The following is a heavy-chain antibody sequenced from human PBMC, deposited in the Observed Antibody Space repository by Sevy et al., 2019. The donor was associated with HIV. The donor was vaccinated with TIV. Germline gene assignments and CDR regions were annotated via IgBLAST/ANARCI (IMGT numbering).Heavy chain of an antibody. CDR2: ISGSGGST. CDR1: GFTFSYYD. D-gene: IGHD1-26*01. CDR3: AKFKDVGATFVDY. V-gene: IGHV3-23*01. Sequence: GGSLRLSCAASGFTFSYYDMSWVRQTPGKGLQWVSAISGSGGSTDYADSVKGRFTISRDNAKNKQYLQMNSLRAEDRAVDYCAKFKDVGATFVDYWGQGTLLTVSS. J-gene: IGHJ4*02.